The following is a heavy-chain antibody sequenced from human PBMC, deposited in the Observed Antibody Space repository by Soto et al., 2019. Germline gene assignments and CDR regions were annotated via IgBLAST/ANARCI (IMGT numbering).Heavy chain of an antibody. D-gene: IGHD6-13*01. V-gene: IGHV3-30*18. CDR1: GFTFSSYG. CDR2: ISYDGSNK. J-gene: IGHJ6*02. Sequence: GGSLRLSCAASGFTFSSYGMHWVRQAPGKGLEWVAVISYDGSNKYYADSVKGRFTISRDNSKNTLYLQMNSLRAEDTAVYYCAKDRGGYSSSWYIHYYYGMDVWGQGTTVTVSS. CDR3: AKDRGGYSSSWYIHYYYGMDV.